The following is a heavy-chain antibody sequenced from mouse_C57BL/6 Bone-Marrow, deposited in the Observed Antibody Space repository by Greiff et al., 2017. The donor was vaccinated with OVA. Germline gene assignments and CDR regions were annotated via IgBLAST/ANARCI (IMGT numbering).Heavy chain of an antibody. CDR1: GFTFSDYG. CDR3: ARGAYSNYGYFDV. CDR2: ISSGSSTI. Sequence: EVNVVESGGGLVKPGGSLKLSCAASGFTFSDYGMHWVRQAPEKGLEWVAYISSGSSTIYYADTVKGRFTISRDNAKNTLFLQMTSLRSEDTAMYYCARGAYSNYGYFDVWGTGTTVTVSS. J-gene: IGHJ1*03. D-gene: IGHD2-5*01. V-gene: IGHV5-17*01.